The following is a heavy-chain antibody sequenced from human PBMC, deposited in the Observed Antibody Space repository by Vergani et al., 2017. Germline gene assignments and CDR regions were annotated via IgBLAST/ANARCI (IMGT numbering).Heavy chain of an antibody. Sequence: QVQLQQWGAGLLKPSETLSLTCAVYGGSFSGYYWSWIRQPPGKWLEWIGEINHSGSTNYNPSLKSRVTISVDTSKNQFSLKLSSVTAADTAVYYCARFYGGNSFNWFDPWGQGTLVTVSS. J-gene: IGHJ5*02. CDR3: ARFYGGNSFNWFDP. D-gene: IGHD4-23*01. V-gene: IGHV4-34*01. CDR1: GGSFSGYY. CDR2: INHSGST.